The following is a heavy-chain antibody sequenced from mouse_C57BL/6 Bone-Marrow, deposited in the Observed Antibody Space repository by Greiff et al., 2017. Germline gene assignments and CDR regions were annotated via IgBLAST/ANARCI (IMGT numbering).Heavy chain of an antibody. D-gene: IGHD2-1*01. CDR3: ARRGYGTLDY. CDR2: INPGSGGT. CDR1: GYAFTNYL. V-gene: IGHV1-54*01. J-gene: IGHJ2*01. Sequence: QVQLQQSGAELVRPGTSVKVSCKASGYAFTNYLIEWVKQRPGQGLEWIGVINPGSGGTNYNEKFKGKATLTADKSSSTAYMQLSSLTSEDPADYFCARRGYGTLDYWGQGTTLTVSS.